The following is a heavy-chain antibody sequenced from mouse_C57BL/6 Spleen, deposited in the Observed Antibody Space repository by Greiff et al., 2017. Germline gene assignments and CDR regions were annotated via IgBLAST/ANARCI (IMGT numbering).Heavy chain of an antibody. CDR3: ARGDYGDCFGY. J-gene: IGHJ2*01. CDR2: ISDDGSN. D-gene: IGHD1-1*02. CDR1: GFSITSGYY. V-gene: IGHV3-6*01. Sequence: EVQLVESGPGLVKPSQSLSLTCSVTGFSITSGYYWNWDRQFPGNKLEWMGYISDDGSNDYAPSLTNPISITRDTSKKQFFLKLNSVTTEDTATYHCARGDYGDCFGYWGQGTTLTVSS.